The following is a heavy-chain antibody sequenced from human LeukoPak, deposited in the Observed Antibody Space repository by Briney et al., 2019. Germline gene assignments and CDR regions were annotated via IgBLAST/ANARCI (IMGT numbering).Heavy chain of an antibody. CDR2: ISGGAGGA. J-gene: IGHJ4*02. Sequence: GGSLRLSCAASGFTFSSYAMNWVRQAPGKGLEWVSSISGGAGGAAYADSVKGRFTMSRDNSRNTLYLQMNSLRADDTAVYYCAKDGGYGSGSYYPDYWGQGTLVTVSS. CDR1: GFTFSSYA. D-gene: IGHD3-10*01. V-gene: IGHV3-23*01. CDR3: AKDGGYGSGSYYPDY.